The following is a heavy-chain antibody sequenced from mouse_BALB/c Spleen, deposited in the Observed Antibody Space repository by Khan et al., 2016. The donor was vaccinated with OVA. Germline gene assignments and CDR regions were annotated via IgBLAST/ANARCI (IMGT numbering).Heavy chain of an antibody. V-gene: IGHV1S41*01. CDR3: VRENYYGSSHYAMDY. D-gene: IGHD1-1*01. CDR1: GYTFTSYW. Sequence: DLVKPGASVKLSCKASGYTFTSYWINWIKQRPGQGLEWIGRISPGSGTPYYNEMFKGKATLTVDISSNTAYIQLSSLSSEDSAVYFGVRENYYGSSHYAMDYWGQGTSVTVSS. CDR2: ISPGSGTP. J-gene: IGHJ4*01.